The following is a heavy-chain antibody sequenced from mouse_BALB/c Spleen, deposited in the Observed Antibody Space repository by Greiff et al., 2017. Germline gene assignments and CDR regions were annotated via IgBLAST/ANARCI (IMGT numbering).Heavy chain of an antibody. J-gene: IGHJ2*01. CDR3: HYGLYYYFDY. V-gene: IGHV1-54*01. Sequence: VQLQQSGAELVRPGTSVKVSCKASGYAFTNYLIEWVKQRPGQGLEWIGVINPGSGGTNYNEKFKGKATLTADKSSSTAYMQLSSLTSDDSAVYFCHYGLYYYFDYWGQGTTLTVSS. D-gene: IGHD1-2*01. CDR2: INPGSGGT. CDR1: GYAFTNYL.